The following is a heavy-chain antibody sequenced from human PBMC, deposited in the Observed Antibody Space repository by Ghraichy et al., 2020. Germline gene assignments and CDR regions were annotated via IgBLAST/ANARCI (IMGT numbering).Heavy chain of an antibody. D-gene: IGHD5-18*01. Sequence: SQTLSLTCTVSGGSISSSSYYWGWIRQPPGKGLEWIGSIYYNGSTYYNPSLKSRVTISVDTSKNQFSLKLSSVTAADTAVYYCARHFGVDGYSYAFDIWGQGTMVTVSS. CDR2: IYYNGST. V-gene: IGHV4-39*01. J-gene: IGHJ3*02. CDR1: GGSISSSSYY. CDR3: ARHFGVDGYSYAFDI.